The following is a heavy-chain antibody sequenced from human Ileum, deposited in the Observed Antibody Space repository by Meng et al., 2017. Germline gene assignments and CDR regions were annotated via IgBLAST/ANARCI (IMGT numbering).Heavy chain of an antibody. J-gene: IGHJ5*02. CDR2: VYNTGNT. CDR1: GGSVSSANSY. V-gene: IGHV4-61*01. Sequence: VPLQEPGPGLGRPSGTLSLTCTGSGGSVSSANSYWSWIRQTPGKGLEWIGYVYNTGNTNSNPSLRSRLTMSVDTSNSQFSLKLTSVTAADTAVYYCARGGGGGWPNWFDPWGQGTLVTVSS. D-gene: IGHD6-19*01. CDR3: ARGGGGGWPNWFDP.